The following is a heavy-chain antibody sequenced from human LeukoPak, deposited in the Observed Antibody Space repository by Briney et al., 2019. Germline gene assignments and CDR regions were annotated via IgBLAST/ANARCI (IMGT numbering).Heavy chain of an antibody. D-gene: IGHD2-15*01. Sequence: GASVKVSCKASEYTFTSYYMHWVRQAPGQGLEWMGIINPSGGSTSYAQKFQGRVTVTRDTSTSTVYMELSSLRSEDTAVYYCARGTLGYCSGGSCPHHDTFDIWGQGTMVTVSS. CDR1: EYTFTSYY. CDR3: ARGTLGYCSGGSCPHHDTFDI. V-gene: IGHV1-46*01. J-gene: IGHJ3*02. CDR2: INPSGGST.